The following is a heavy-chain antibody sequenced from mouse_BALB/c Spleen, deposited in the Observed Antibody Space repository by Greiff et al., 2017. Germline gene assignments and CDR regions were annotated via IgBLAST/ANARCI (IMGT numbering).Heavy chain of an antibody. V-gene: IGHV1-54*01. CDR3: ARYGKDAMDY. D-gene: IGHD2-1*01. Sequence: QVQLKESGAELVRPGTSVKVSCKASGYAFTNYLIEWVKQRPGQGLEWIGVINPGSGGTNYNEKFKGKATLTADKSSSTAYMQLSSLTSDDSAVYFCARYGKDAMDYWGQGTSVTVSS. J-gene: IGHJ4*01. CDR2: INPGSGGT. CDR1: GYAFTNYL.